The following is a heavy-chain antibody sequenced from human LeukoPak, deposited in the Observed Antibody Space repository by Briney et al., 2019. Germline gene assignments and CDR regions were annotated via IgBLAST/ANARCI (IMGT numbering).Heavy chain of an antibody. Sequence: PSETLSLTCTVSGYSISSGYYWGWIRQPPGKGLEWIGSIYHSGSTYYNPSLKSRATISVDTSKNQFSLKLSSVTAADTAVYYCARQGRSDYFDYWGQGTLVTVSS. V-gene: IGHV4-38-2*02. CDR3: ARQGRSDYFDY. CDR2: IYHSGST. J-gene: IGHJ4*02. CDR1: GYSISSGYY. D-gene: IGHD2-15*01.